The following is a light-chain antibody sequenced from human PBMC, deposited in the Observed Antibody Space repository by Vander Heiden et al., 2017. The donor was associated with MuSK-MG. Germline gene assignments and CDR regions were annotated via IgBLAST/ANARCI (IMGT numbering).Light chain of an antibody. CDR2: MNN. V-gene: IGLV1-47*01. CDR3: AAWDDSLSGVV. J-gene: IGLJ2*01. Sequence: QSVLTQPPSASGTPGQRVTISCSGSSSNIGSNYVYWYQQLPGTAPKLLIYMNNQRLSGVPDRFSGSKSGTSASLAISGLRAEGEADYYCAAWDDSLSGVVFGGGTKLTVL. CDR1: SSNIGSNY.